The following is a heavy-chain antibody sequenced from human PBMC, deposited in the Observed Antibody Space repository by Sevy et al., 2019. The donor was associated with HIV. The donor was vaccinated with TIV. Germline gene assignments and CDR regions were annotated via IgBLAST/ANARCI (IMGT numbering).Heavy chain of an antibody. CDR1: GDSITTYY. J-gene: IGHJ5*02. Sequence: SETLSLTCSVSGDSITTYYWSWLRLPPGKGLEWIGHVYYTGSTDYNPSLTNRVTISVDTSKNQFSLRLRSVTAADTAVYFCARERSWSGEGWFDPWGQGTLVTVSS. CDR2: VYYTGST. D-gene: IGHD3-3*01. CDR3: ARERSWSGEGWFDP. V-gene: IGHV4-59*01.